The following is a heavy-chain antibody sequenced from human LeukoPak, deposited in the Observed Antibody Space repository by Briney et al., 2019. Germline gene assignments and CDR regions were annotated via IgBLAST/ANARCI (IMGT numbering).Heavy chain of an antibody. Sequence: GASVKVSCKAYGYTFTGDYIHWVRQAPGQGLEWMGGIIPIFGTANYAQKFQGRVTITTDESTSTAYMELSSLRSEDTAVYYCARVLCSTSCYLDYWGQGTLVTVSS. CDR3: ARVLCSTSCYLDY. CDR2: IIPIFGTA. CDR1: GYTFTGDY. V-gene: IGHV1-69*05. J-gene: IGHJ4*02. D-gene: IGHD2-2*01.